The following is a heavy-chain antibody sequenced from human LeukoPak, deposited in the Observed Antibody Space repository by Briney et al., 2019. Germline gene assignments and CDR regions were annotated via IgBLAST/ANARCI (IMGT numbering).Heavy chain of an antibody. CDR3: ATEMWQLVLMPIVDY. Sequence: GGSLRLSCAASGFTFSSYWMSWVRQAPGKGLEWVANIKQDGSEKYYVDSVKGRFTISRDNAKNSLYLQMNSLRAEDTAVYYCATEMWQLVLMPIVDYWGQGTLVTVSS. CDR2: IKQDGSEK. CDR1: GFTFSSYW. J-gene: IGHJ4*02. D-gene: IGHD6-13*01. V-gene: IGHV3-7*04.